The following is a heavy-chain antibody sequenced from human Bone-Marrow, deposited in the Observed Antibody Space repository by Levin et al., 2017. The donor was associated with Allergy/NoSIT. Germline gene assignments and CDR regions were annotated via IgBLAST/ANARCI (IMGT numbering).Heavy chain of an antibody. J-gene: IGHJ4*02. CDR3: ARENYDTSGQRLHFDS. V-gene: IGHV1-18*01. CDR2: SSAYNGRT. CDR1: GYTFTSYV. Sequence: SSVKVSCKASGYTFTSYVISWVRQVPGQGLEWMGWSSAYNGRTKYVQNFEDRVNMTTDRSTSTAYMELRSLGSGDTAVYYCARENYDTSGQRLHFDSWGQGTLVTVSS. D-gene: IGHD3-22*01.